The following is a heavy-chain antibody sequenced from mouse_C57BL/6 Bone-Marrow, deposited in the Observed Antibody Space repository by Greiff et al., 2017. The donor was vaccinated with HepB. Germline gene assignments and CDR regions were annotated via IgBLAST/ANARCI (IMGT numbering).Heavy chain of an antibody. CDR3: ARKDYGSSPWFAY. J-gene: IGHJ3*01. Sequence: VQLQQPGAELVKPGASVKLSCKASGYTFTSYWMQWVKQRPGQGLEWIGEIDPSDSYTNYNQKFKGKATLTVDTSSSTAYMQLSSLTSEDSAVYYCARKDYGSSPWFAYWGQGTLVTVSA. D-gene: IGHD1-1*01. CDR2: IDPSDSYT. V-gene: IGHV1-50*01. CDR1: GYTFTSYW.